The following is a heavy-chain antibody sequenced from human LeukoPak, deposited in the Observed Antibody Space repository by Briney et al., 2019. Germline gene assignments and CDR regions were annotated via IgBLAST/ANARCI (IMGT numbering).Heavy chain of an antibody. Sequence: GGSLRLSCAASGFTFSTYDVHWVRQTIGRGLEWVSAMGTAGDIYYADSVKGRFTISRENAKNSFYLQMDSLRAGDTAVYYCAALGGSIYWGQGALVTVSS. D-gene: IGHD1-26*01. CDR2: MGTAGDI. J-gene: IGHJ4*02. CDR3: AALGGSIY. V-gene: IGHV3-13*01. CDR1: GFTFSTYD.